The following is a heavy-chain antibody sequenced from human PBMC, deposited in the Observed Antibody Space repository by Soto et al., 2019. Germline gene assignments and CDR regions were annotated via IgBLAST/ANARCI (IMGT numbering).Heavy chain of an antibody. V-gene: IGHV3-11*06. CDR1: GFILSDNY. CDR2: ISGSGAYT. Sequence: QVQLVESGGGLVKPGESLRLCCIGSGFILSDNYMTWIHQAPGKGLEWVSYISGSGAYTNYADSVKGRFTISRDNARNSLLLQINSLRVEDTAVYYCARSSGWRQGSMYYYGLDVWDQGTTVIVSS. J-gene: IGHJ6*02. CDR3: ARSSGWRQGSMYYYGLDV. D-gene: IGHD2-2*01.